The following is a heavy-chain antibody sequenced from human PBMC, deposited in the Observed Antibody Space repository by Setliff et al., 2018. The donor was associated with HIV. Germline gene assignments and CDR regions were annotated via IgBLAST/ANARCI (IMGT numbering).Heavy chain of an antibody. CDR3: AKDRGYNYGHYAFDI. CDR2: IYHSGST. CDR1: GGSISSSNYY. J-gene: IGHJ3*02. V-gene: IGHV4-39*07. Sequence: SETLSLTCTVSGGSISSSNYYWGWIRQPPGKGLEWIGSIYHSGSTYYNPSLKSRVTISVDTSKNQFSLKLSSVTAADTAVYYCAKDRGYNYGHYAFDIWGQGTMVTVSS. D-gene: IGHD5-18*01.